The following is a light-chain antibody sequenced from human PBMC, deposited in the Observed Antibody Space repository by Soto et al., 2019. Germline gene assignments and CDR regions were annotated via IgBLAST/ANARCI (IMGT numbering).Light chain of an antibody. CDR1: QGISSY. V-gene: IGKV1-9*01. Sequence: DIQMTQSPSSLSASIGARVTITCRASQGISSYLAWYQQKPGKAPKLLIYAASTLQSGVPSRFSGSGSGTEFTLTISSLQPEDFATYYCQQLNSFGPGTKVDIK. CDR3: QQLNS. CDR2: AAS. J-gene: IGKJ3*01.